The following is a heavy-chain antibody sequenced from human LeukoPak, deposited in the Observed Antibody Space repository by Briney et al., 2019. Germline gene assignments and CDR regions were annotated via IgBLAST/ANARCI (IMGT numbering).Heavy chain of an antibody. CDR3: ARAVGYYYYMDV. CDR2: IYHSGRT. V-gene: IGHV4-38-2*02. D-gene: IGHD4-23*01. Sequence: SETLSLTCTVSGYSISSGYYWGWIRQPPGKGLEWIGSIYHSGRTFYNPSLKSRVTISVDTSKNQFSLKLTSVTAADTAVYYCARAVGYYYYMDVWGKGTMVSVSS. J-gene: IGHJ6*03. CDR1: GYSISSGYY.